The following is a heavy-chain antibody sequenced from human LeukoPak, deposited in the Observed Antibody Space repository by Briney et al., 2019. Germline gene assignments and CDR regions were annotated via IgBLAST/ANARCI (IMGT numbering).Heavy chain of an antibody. V-gene: IGHV3-53*01. CDR2: IYSGGST. CDR3: ARDRRSPHSAYDWGHLDS. Sequence: PGGSLRLSCAASGFTVSSNYMSWVRQAPGKGLEWVSVIYSGGSTYYADSVKGRFTISRDNSKNTLYLQMNSLRVEDTAVYYCARDRRSPHSAYDWGHLDSWGQGTLVAVSS. D-gene: IGHD5-12*01. J-gene: IGHJ4*02. CDR1: GFTVSSNY.